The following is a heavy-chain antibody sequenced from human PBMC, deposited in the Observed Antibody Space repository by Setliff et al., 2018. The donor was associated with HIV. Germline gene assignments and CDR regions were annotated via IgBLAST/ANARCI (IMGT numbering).Heavy chain of an antibody. Sequence: SETLSLTCTVYGGSFSNYYTNWIRQPPGKGLEWIGELSPSGTTRSNPSLQSRVTISLDTSNNQFSLKPTSVTAADTAMYYCASFFVTTVTNQDYWGQGTPVTVSS. D-gene: IGHD4-17*01. CDR1: GGSFSNYY. V-gene: IGHV4-34*01. J-gene: IGHJ4*02. CDR2: LSPSGTT. CDR3: ASFFVTTVTNQDY.